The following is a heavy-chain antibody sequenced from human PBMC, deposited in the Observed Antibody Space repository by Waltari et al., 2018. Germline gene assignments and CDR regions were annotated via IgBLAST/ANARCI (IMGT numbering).Heavy chain of an antibody. CDR2: IWYDGSNK. CDR3: ARDSGYDYVWGSYRYFDY. J-gene: IGHJ4*02. D-gene: IGHD3-16*02. CDR1: GFTFSSYG. V-gene: IGHV3-33*01. Sequence: QVQLVESGGGVVQPGRSLRLSCAASGFTFSSYGMHWVRQAPGKGVEWVAVIWYDGSNKYYADSVKGRFTISRDNSKNTLYLQMNSLRAEDTAVYYCARDSGYDYVWGSYRYFDYWGQGTLVTVSS.